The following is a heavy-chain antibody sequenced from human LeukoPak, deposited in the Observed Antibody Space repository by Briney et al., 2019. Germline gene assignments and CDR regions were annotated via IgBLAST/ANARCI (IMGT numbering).Heavy chain of an antibody. CDR1: GFTFSSYG. V-gene: IGHV3-48*04. CDR2: ISSSGSTI. CDR3: AGAGHSSGYFDY. J-gene: IGHJ4*02. Sequence: GGSLRLSCAASGFTFSSYGMHWVRQAPGKGLEWVSYISSSGSTIYYADSVKGRFTISRDNAKNSLYLQMNSLRAEDTAVYYCAGAGHSSGYFDYWGQGTLVTVSS. D-gene: IGHD3-22*01.